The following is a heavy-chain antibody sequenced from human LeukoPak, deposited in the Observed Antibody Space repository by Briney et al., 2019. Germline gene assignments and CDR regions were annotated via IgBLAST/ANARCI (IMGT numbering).Heavy chain of an antibody. Sequence: PGGSLRLSCAASGFTFSSYSMNWVRQAPGKGLEWVSGISGSGDSTYYADSVKGRFTISRDNSKSTVYLQMNSLRAEDTAVYYCAKEFSSTALFYFDSWGQGTLVTVSS. V-gene: IGHV3-23*01. CDR1: GFTFSSYS. CDR3: AKEFSSTALFYFDS. J-gene: IGHJ4*02. D-gene: IGHD2-21*01. CDR2: ISGSGDST.